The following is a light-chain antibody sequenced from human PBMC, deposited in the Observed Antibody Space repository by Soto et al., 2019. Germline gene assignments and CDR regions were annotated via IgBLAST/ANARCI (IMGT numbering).Light chain of an antibody. CDR3: QQYGSSPPYT. CDR2: RAS. CDR1: HSVSSSY. Sequence: EIVLTQSPGTVRLSPGERASLSCRASHSVSSSYLTWYQQRPGQPPRLLIYRASRRATGIPDRFSASGSGTDFTLTISRLEPEDFALYYCQQYGSSPPYTFGQGTKLEI. J-gene: IGKJ2*01. V-gene: IGKV3-20*01.